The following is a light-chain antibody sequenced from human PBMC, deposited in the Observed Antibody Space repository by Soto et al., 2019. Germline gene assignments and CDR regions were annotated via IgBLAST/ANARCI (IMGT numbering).Light chain of an antibody. CDR1: QTISSW. CDR2: KAS. CDR3: QHYNSYSEA. J-gene: IGKJ1*01. Sequence: DIQMTQSPSTLSGSVGDRVTITCRASQTISSWLAWYQQKQGKAPKLLIYKASTLKSGVPSRFSGSGSGTEFTLTISSLQPDDFANYYCQHYNSYSEAFGQGTKVELK. V-gene: IGKV1-5*03.